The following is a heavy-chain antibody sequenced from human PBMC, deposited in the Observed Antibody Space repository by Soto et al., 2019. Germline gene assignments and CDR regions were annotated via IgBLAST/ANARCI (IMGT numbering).Heavy chain of an antibody. D-gene: IGHD3-22*01. Sequence: GGSLRLSCAASGFTFSSYGMHWVRQAPGKGLEWVAVIWYDGSNKYYADSVKGRFTISRDNSKNTLYLQMNSPRAEDTAVYYCARDYYDSSGYYPLDYWGQGTLVTVSS. CDR2: IWYDGSNK. CDR3: ARDYYDSSGYYPLDY. J-gene: IGHJ4*02. CDR1: GFTFSSYG. V-gene: IGHV3-33*01.